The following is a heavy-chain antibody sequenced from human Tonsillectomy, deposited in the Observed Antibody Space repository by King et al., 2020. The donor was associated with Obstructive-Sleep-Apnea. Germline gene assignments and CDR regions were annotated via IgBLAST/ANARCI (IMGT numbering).Heavy chain of an antibody. V-gene: IGHV4-4*07. CDR3: ASGAWSVLDY. CDR1: GDSISSYSISSYY. CDR2: IYTSGRT. Sequence: QLQESGPGLVKPSETLSLTCTVSGDSISSYSISSYYWSWIRQPAGKGLEWIGRIYTSGRTNYNPSLKSRVTMSVDTSNNQFSLKLSSVTAADTAVYYCASGAWSVLDYWGQGTLVTVSS. D-gene: IGHD3-16*01. J-gene: IGHJ4*02.